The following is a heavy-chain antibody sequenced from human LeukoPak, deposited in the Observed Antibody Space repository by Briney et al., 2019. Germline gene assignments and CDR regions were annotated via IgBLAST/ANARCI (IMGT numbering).Heavy chain of an antibody. CDR3: ARGSTGRGKPFDP. D-gene: IGHD3-10*01. V-gene: IGHV4-39*01. J-gene: IGHJ5*02. Sequence: PSETLSLTCTVSGGSISSSSYYWGWIRQPPGKGLEWIGSIYYSGSTYYNPSLKSRVTISVDTSKNQFSLKLSSVTAADTAVYYCARGSTGRGKPFDPWGQGTLVTVSS. CDR1: GGSISSSSYY. CDR2: IYYSGST.